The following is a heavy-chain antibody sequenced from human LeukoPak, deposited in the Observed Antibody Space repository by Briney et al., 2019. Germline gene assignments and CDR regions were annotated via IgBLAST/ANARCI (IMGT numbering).Heavy chain of an antibody. D-gene: IGHD2-8*01. CDR2: ISAYNGNT. CDR1: GGTFSSYT. V-gene: IGHV1-18*01. J-gene: IGHJ4*02. CDR3: AREGLVLMVYVLFDY. Sequence: ASVKVSCKACGGTFSSYTTSWVRQAPGQGLEWMGWISAYNGNTNYAQKLQGRVTMTTDTSTSTAYMELRSLRSDDTAVYYCAREGLVLMVYVLFDYWGQGTLVTVSS.